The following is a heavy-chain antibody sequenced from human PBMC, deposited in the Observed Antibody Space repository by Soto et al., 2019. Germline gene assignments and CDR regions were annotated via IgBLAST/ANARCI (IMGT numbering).Heavy chain of an antibody. J-gene: IGHJ6*02. Sequence: QVQLVQSGAEVKKPGASVKVSCKASGYTFTSYGISWVRQAPGQGLEWMGWMGTYNGNTDYGQKFQGRVTMTTETPTSTAXMEXXSLRSDDXAVYXXARXXAELGYCSGXSCLPYYYGMDVWGQGTTVTVSS. CDR3: ARXXAELGYCSGXSCLPYYYGMDV. V-gene: IGHV1-18*01. CDR1: GYTFTSYG. CDR2: MGTYNGNT. D-gene: IGHD2-15*01.